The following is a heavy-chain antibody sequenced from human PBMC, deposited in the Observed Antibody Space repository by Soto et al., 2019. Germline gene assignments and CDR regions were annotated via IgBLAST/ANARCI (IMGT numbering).Heavy chain of an antibody. D-gene: IGHD1-26*01. Sequence: GASVKVSCKASGYSFTGLDINWVRQTTGQGLEWMGWMQPSSGRTGYAQKFQGRITMTRDTSINTAYMELSSLTSDDTAFYCCARGVTAGVDYWGQGTLVTVSS. V-gene: IGHV1-8*01. CDR1: GYSFTGLD. CDR2: MQPSSGRT. CDR3: ARGVTAGVDY. J-gene: IGHJ4*02.